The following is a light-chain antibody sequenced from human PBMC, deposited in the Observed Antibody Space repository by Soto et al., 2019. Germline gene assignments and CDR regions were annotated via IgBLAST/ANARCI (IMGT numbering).Light chain of an antibody. Sequence: EIVMTQSPATLSVSPGERATLSCRASQSVSSNLAWYQQKPGQAPRLLIYGPSTRATGIPARFSGSGSGTEFTLTITSLQSEDFALYYCQQDNNWLYTFGQGTKLEIK. J-gene: IGKJ2*01. CDR3: QQDNNWLYT. V-gene: IGKV3D-15*01. CDR2: GPS. CDR1: QSVSSN.